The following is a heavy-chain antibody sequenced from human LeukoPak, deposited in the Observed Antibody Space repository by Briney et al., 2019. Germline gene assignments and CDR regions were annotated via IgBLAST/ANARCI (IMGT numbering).Heavy chain of an antibody. J-gene: IGHJ5*02. Sequence: SETLSLTCAVYGGSFSGYYWSWIRQPPGKGLEWIGYIYYSGSTNYNPSLKSRVTISVDTSKSQFSLKLSSVTAADTAVYYCALRNWDNWFDPWGQGTLVTVSS. D-gene: IGHD1-1*01. CDR1: GGSFSGYY. CDR3: ALRNWDNWFDP. CDR2: IYYSGST. V-gene: IGHV4-59*01.